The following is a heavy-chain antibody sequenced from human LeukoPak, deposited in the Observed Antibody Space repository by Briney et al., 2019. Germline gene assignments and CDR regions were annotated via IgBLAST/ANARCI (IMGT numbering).Heavy chain of an antibody. V-gene: IGHV3-11*01. CDR3: ARESTPLEYSSGYYPDAFDI. D-gene: IGHD3-22*01. Sequence: GGSLRLSCAASGFTFSDYYMSWIRQAPGKGLEWVSYISSSGSTIYYADSVKGRFTISRDNAKNSLYLQMNSLRAEDTAVYYCARESTPLEYSSGYYPDAFDIWGQGTMVTVSS. J-gene: IGHJ3*02. CDR2: ISSSGSTI. CDR1: GFTFSDYY.